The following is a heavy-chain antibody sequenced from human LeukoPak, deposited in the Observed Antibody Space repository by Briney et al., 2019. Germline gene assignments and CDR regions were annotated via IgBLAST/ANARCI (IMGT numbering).Heavy chain of an antibody. V-gene: IGHV4-30-4*01. Sequence: SQTLSLTCTVCGGSISNTDYYWTWIRQSPGKGLEWIGYIYYSGSTYYNPSLKSRITMSIDTSKKQFSLNLSSVTAADTAVYYCARAPYCGGVCHALIDYWGQRTLVTVSS. CDR3: ARAPYCGGVCHALIDY. D-gene: IGHD2-21*02. J-gene: IGHJ4*02. CDR2: IYYSGST. CDR1: GGSISNTDYY.